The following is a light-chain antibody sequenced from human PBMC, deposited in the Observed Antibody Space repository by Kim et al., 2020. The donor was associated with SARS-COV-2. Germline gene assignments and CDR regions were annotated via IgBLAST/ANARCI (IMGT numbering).Light chain of an antibody. Sequence: SYELTQPPSVSVFAGQTASITCSGHQLGDKYAFWYQKKPGQSPILLIYQHTKRPSGIPGRFSGSSSGNTATLTIAGTQAVDEGDYYCQAWDSNTAIFGGGTKLTVL. CDR3: QAWDSNTAI. CDR2: QHT. CDR1: QLGDKY. J-gene: IGLJ2*01. V-gene: IGLV3-1*01.